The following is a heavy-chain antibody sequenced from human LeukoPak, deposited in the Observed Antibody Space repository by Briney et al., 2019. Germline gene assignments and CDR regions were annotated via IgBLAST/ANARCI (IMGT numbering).Heavy chain of an antibody. Sequence: SETLSLTCTVSGGSISSYYWSWIRRPPGKGLDWIGYIYYSGRTNYNPSLKSRVTISVDTSKNQFSLKLSSVTAADTAVYYCARRAVAENYFDYWGQGTLVTVSS. CDR1: GGSISSYY. V-gene: IGHV4-59*08. CDR3: ARRAVAENYFDY. J-gene: IGHJ4*02. CDR2: IYYSGRT. D-gene: IGHD6-19*01.